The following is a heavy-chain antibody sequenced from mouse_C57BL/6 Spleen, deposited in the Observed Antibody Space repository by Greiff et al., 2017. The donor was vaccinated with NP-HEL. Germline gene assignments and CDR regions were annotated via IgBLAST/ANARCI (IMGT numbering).Heavy chain of an antibody. D-gene: IGHD2-2*01. J-gene: IGHJ4*01. CDR1: GYTFTSYW. CDR2: IYPSDSET. V-gene: IGHV1-61*01. CDR3: ARIYYGYEGYAMDY. Sequence: QVQLQQPGAELVRPGSSVKLSCKASGYTFTSYWMDWVKQRPGQGLEWIGNIYPSDSETHYNQKFKDKATLTVDKSSSTAYMQLSSLTSEDSAVYYCARIYYGYEGYAMDYWGQGTSVTVSS.